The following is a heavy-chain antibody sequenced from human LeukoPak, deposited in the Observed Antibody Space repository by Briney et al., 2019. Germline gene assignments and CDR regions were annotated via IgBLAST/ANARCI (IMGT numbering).Heavy chain of an antibody. CDR2: ISAYNGNT. CDR1: GYTFTSHG. Sequence: ASVKVSCKASGYTFTSHGISWVRQAPGQGLEWMGWISAYNGNTNYAQKLQGRVTMTTDTSTSTAYMELRSLRSDDTAVYYCARDLKPGYYGSGTPGLFDYWGQGTLVTVSS. J-gene: IGHJ4*02. V-gene: IGHV1-18*01. CDR3: ARDLKPGYYGSGTPGLFDY. D-gene: IGHD3-10*01.